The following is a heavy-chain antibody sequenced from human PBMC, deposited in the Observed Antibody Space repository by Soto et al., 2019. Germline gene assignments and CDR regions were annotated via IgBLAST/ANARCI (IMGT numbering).Heavy chain of an antibody. V-gene: IGHV4-34*01. D-gene: IGHD2-2*01. CDR2: IHHSGST. CDR1: GGSFSGYY. J-gene: IGHJ5*02. Sequence: QVQLQQWGAGLLKPSETLSLTCAVYGGSFSGYYWSWIRQPPGKGLEWIGEIHHSGSTNHNPSLKGRVIIAVDTSKNQFSLKLSSVTAADTAVYYCARRTCSTSCLGFQATTNNWFDPGGQGTLVTVSS. CDR3: ARRTCSTSCLGFQATTNNWFDP.